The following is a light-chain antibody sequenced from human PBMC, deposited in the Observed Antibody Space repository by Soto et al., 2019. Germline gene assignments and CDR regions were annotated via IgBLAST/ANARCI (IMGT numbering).Light chain of an antibody. CDR3: SSYISSSTLV. CDR1: SSDVGAYNY. Sequence: QSALTQPASVSGPPGQSITISCTGTSSDVGAYNYVSWYQQHTGKAPKLMIYDVSNRPSGVSNRFSGSKSGNTASLTISGLQAEDEADYYCSSYISSSTLVFGTGTKVTVL. J-gene: IGLJ1*01. CDR2: DVS. V-gene: IGLV2-14*03.